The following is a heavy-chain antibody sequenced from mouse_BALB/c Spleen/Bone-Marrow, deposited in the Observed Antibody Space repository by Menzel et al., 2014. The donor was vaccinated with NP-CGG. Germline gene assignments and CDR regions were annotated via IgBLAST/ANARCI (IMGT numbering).Heavy chain of an antibody. CDR1: GYSITSDYA. J-gene: IGHJ2*01. CDR3: ARGTARAPWYYFDH. D-gene: IGHD3-1*01. Sequence: EVMLVESGPGLVKPSQSLSLTCTVTGYSITSDYAWNWIRQFPGNKQEWMVNISHSGSTNYNPSLKSRISITRDTSKNQFFLQLISVTTEGTASYYCARGTARAPWYYFDHWGQGTTLTVSS. CDR2: ISHSGST. V-gene: IGHV3-2*02.